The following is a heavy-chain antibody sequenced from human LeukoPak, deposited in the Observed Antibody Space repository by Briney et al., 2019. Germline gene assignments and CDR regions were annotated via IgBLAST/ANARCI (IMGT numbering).Heavy chain of an antibody. Sequence: ASVKVSCKASGYTFTSYNINWVRQATGQGLEWMGWMNPNSGDTGYAQKFQGRVTMTRSTSISTAYMELSSLRYEDTAVYYCVRGLCSTAGCYNWGQGTRVTVSS. J-gene: IGHJ4*02. CDR2: MNPNSGDT. V-gene: IGHV1-8*01. D-gene: IGHD2-2*02. CDR3: VRGLCSTAGCYN. CDR1: GYTFTSYN.